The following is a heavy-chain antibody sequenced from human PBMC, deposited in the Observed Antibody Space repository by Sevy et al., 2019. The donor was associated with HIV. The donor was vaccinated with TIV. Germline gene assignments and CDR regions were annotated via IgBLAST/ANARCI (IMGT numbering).Heavy chain of an antibody. D-gene: IGHD6-19*01. J-gene: IGHJ6*02. CDR1: GFTFSSYA. Sequence: GGSLRLSCAASGFTFSSYAMHWVRQAPGKGLEWVAVISYEGSNKYYADSVKGRFTISRDNSKNTLNLQMNSLRAEDTAVYYCARSHPWEQWLVSSDGMDIWGQGTTVTVSS. V-gene: IGHV3-30-3*01. CDR2: ISYEGSNK. CDR3: ARSHPWEQWLVSSDGMDI.